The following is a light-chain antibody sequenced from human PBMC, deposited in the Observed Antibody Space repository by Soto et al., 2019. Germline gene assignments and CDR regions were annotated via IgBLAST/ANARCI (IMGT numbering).Light chain of an antibody. J-gene: IGLJ1*01. CDR1: SSDVGNSNL. Sequence: QSVLAQPASVSGSPGQSVTISCTGSSSDVGNSNLVSWFQQAPGKAPKLIIYETTERPSGVSGRFSGSKSGDTASLTISGLQAEDEGDYYCTSFAPGRIYVFGSGTKVTVL. CDR2: ETT. CDR3: TSFAPGRIYV. V-gene: IGLV2-14*02.